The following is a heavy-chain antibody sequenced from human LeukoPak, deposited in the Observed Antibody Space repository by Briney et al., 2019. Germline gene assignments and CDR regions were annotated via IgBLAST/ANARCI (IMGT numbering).Heavy chain of an antibody. CDR1: GYTFSNFD. Sequence: ASVKVSCKASGYTFSNFDINWVRQAPGQGLEWMGWMNPVSGDAGSAQKFQGRVTLTRNTSISTAYMELCSLRSDDTALYYCARDLSGYDYSNYYYGMDVWGQGTTVTVSS. V-gene: IGHV1-8*01. CDR3: ARDLSGYDYSNYYYGMDV. CDR2: MNPVSGDA. J-gene: IGHJ6*02. D-gene: IGHD5-12*01.